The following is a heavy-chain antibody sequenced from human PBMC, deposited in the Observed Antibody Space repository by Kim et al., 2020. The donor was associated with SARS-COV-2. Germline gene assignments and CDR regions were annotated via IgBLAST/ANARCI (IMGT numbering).Heavy chain of an antibody. J-gene: IGHJ6*02. CDR1: GGSFSGYY. V-gene: IGHV4-34*01. CDR2: INHSGST. Sequence: SETLSLTCAVYGGSFSGYYWSWIRQPPGKGLEWIGEINHSGSTNYNPSLKSRVTISVDTSKNQFSLKLSSVTAADTAVYYCARGLQLWFYYYYYGMDVWGQGTTVTVSS. CDR3: ARGLQLWFYYYYYGMDV. D-gene: IGHD5-18*01.